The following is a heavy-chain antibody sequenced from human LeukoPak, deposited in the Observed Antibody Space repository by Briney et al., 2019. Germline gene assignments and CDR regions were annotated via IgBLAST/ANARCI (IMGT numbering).Heavy chain of an antibody. CDR2: ISSSGSTI. D-gene: IGHD4-23*01. J-gene: IGHJ4*02. Sequence: PGGSLRLSCVTSGFTFRSSAMNWVRQAPGKGLEWVSYISSSGSTIYYADSVKGRFTISRDNAKNSLYLQMNSLRAEDTAVYYCARGRTVTLDYWGQGTLVTVSS. CDR3: ARGRTVTLDY. V-gene: IGHV3-48*03. CDR1: GFTFRSSA.